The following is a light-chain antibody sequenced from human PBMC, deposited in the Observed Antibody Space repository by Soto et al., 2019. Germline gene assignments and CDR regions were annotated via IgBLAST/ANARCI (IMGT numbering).Light chain of an antibody. CDR3: QQCNYGLT. CDR2: DAS. J-gene: IGKJ4*01. CDR1: QSISSH. V-gene: IGKV3-11*01. Sequence: EIVLTQSPATLSLSPGDRATLSCRASQSISSHLAWYQQRPGQVARLLIYDASHRATGIPVRFSGSGSGTDFTVTINNLEPEDFAVYYCQQCNYGLTFGGGPKVEIK.